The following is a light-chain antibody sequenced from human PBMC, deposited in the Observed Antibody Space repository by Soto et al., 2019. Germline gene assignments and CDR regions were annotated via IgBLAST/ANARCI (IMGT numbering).Light chain of an antibody. CDR2: DAS. CDR1: QRISTY. J-gene: IGKJ3*01. V-gene: IGKV1-39*01. CDR3: QQTYRPPLA. Sequence: DIQMTQSPSSLSASVGDRVTITCRASQRISTYLNWYQQKPGEAPKLLIYDASSLQSGVPSRFSGSGSETDFTLSITSLQPEDFATYYYQQTYRPPLAFGPGTKVDIK.